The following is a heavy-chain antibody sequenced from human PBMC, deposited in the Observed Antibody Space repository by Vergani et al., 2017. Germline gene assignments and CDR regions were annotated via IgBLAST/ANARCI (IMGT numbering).Heavy chain of an antibody. Sequence: QVQLQESGPGLLKPSETLSLTCTVSGYSISSGYYWGWIRQPPGKGLEWIGYIYYSGTTYYNPSLESRLTISLDTSENHLSLKLTSVTAADTAVYYCARQKDYYMDVWGKGATVTVS. CDR1: GYSISSGYY. J-gene: IGHJ6*03. V-gene: IGHV4-38-2*02. CDR3: ARQKDYYMDV. CDR2: IYYSGTT.